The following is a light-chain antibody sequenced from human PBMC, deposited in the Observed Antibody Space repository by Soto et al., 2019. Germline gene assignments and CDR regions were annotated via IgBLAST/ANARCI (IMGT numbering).Light chain of an antibody. CDR1: QTISSW. V-gene: IGKV1-5*03. CDR3: QQYDSYSPLT. Sequence: DIQMTQSPSTLSASVGDRVTITCRASQTISSWLAWYQQKPGKAPKLLIYKASTLKSGVPSRFSGSGSGTEFTLTIRSLQPDDFATYYCQQYDSYSPLTFGGGTKVDI. CDR2: KAS. J-gene: IGKJ4*01.